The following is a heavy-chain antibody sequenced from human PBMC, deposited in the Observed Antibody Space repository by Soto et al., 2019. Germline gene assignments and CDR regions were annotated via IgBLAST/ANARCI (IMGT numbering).Heavy chain of an antibody. CDR2: TYYRSKWYN. Sequence: LSLTCAISGDGVPSSSVTWNWIRQSPSRGLEWLGRTYYRSKWYNDYAESVKSRITINPDTSKNQFSLHLNSVTPEDTAVYYCVRLIGNSWLDFWGQGTLVTVSS. D-gene: IGHD1-26*01. CDR3: VRLIGNSWLDF. CDR1: GDGVPSSSVT. J-gene: IGHJ5*01. V-gene: IGHV6-1*01.